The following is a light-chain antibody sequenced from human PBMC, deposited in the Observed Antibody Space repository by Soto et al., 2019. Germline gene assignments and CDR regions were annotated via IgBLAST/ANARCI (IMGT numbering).Light chain of an antibody. J-gene: IGLJ1*01. CDR1: GSDVGTYNF. V-gene: IGLV2-8*01. CDR3: SSYTGDRHFYV. Sequence: QSVRTQPPSASGSHGQSVSISCTGTGSDVGTYNFVSWYQQHPGKAPKLLIYEVTKRPSGVPDRFSGSKSGNTASLTVSGLQAEDEAEYFCSSYTGDRHFYVFGTGTKVTVL. CDR2: EVT.